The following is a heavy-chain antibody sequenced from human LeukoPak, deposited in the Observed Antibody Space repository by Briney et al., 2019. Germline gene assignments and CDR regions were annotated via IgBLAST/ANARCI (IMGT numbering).Heavy chain of an antibody. CDR2: ISGRGGST. J-gene: IGHJ4*02. CDR3: AKDLRVATTGGPNYFDY. D-gene: IGHD5-12*01. Sequence: GDSLSLFCAVSGFTFSRYAMRWVRQAPAKGMQWVSAISGRGGSTYYADSVKGRCTICSDNTQSKQHLQMNSLIGEYTAVYYCAKDLRVATTGGPNYFDYWGQGTLVTVSS. V-gene: IGHV3-23*01. CDR1: GFTFSRYA.